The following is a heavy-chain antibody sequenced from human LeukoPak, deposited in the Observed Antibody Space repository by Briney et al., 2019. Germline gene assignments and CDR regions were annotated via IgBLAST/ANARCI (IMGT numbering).Heavy chain of an antibody. CDR1: GGSISSSSYY. V-gene: IGHV4-39*01. Sequence: SETLSLTCTVSGGSISSSSYYWGWIRQPPGKGLEWIGSIYYSGSTYYNPSLKSRVTISVDTSKNQFSLKLSSVTAADTAVYYCAGHRHPLGEWLLPYDYWGQGTLVTVSS. CDR3: AGHRHPLGEWLLPYDY. J-gene: IGHJ4*02. CDR2: IYYSGST. D-gene: IGHD3-3*01.